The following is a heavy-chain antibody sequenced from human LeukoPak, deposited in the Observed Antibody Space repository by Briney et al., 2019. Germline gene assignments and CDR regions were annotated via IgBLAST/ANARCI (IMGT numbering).Heavy chain of an antibody. Sequence: GASVKVSCKASGYTFTTYGISWVRQAPGQGLEWMGWMNPNSGNTGYAQKFQGRVTITRNTSISTAYMELSSLRSEDTAVYYCARALSKGYYSNYNWFDPWGQGTLVTVSS. CDR3: ARALSKGYYSNYNWFDP. J-gene: IGHJ5*02. D-gene: IGHD4-11*01. CDR2: MNPNSGNT. CDR1: GYTFTTYG. V-gene: IGHV1-8*03.